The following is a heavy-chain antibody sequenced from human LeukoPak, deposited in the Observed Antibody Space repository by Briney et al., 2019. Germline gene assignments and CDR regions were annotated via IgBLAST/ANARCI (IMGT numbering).Heavy chain of an antibody. CDR2: INPSGGNT. J-gene: IGHJ4*02. V-gene: IGHV1-46*01. CDR1: GYTFTSYY. Sequence: ASVKVSCKASGYTFTSYYMHWVRQAPGQGLEWMGIINPSGGNTGYAQKFQGRVTMTRNTSISTAYMELSSLRSEDTAVYYCARGPGGDGYNPFDYWGQGTLVTVSS. CDR3: ARGPGGDGYNPFDY. D-gene: IGHD5-24*01.